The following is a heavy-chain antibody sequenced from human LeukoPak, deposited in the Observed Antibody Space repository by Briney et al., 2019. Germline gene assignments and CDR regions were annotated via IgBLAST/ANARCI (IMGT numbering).Heavy chain of an antibody. J-gene: IGHJ4*02. D-gene: IGHD3-22*01. V-gene: IGHV1-24*01. Sequence: ASVKVSCKVSGYTLTELSMHWVRQAPGKGLEWMGGFDPEDGETIYAQKFQGRVTMTEDTSTDTAYMELSSLRSEDTAVYYCATVLTNDDISGYYYDYFDYWGQGTLVTVSS. CDR1: GYTLTELS. CDR2: FDPEDGET. CDR3: ATVLTNDDISGYYYDYFDY.